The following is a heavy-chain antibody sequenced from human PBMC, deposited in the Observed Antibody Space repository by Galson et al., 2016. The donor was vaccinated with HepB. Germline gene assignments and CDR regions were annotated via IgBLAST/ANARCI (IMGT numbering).Heavy chain of an antibody. CDR2: DSMDGRRK. CDR3: AKRHEYCPPVGCSVDY. CDR1: GFLFRSYG. Sequence: SLRLSCAGSGFLFRSYGMHWVRQAPGKGLEWVAADSMDGRRKFYSDFVKGRFTISRDNSNNMLFLQMDSLRPDYTAVYYCAKRHEYCPPVGCSVDYWGQGTLVSVSS. D-gene: IGHD2/OR15-2a*01. V-gene: IGHV3-30*18. J-gene: IGHJ4*02.